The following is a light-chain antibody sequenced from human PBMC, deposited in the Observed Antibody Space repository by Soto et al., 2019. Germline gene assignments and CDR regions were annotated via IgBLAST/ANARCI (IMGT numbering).Light chain of an antibody. Sequence: EIGLTQSPITVSFCPLVRASLSFMTSQSVGSNFAWYQQRPSQAPRLLISGASTMATDIPARFSGSSSGTEFTLSIRRLQSAVFAVYLCQQYNILPTFGQVAKV. CDR3: QQYNILPT. V-gene: IGKV3-15*01. CDR2: GAS. J-gene: IGKJ1*01. CDR1: QSVGSN.